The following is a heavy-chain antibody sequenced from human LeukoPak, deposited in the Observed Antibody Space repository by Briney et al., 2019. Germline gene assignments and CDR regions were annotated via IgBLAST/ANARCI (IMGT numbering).Heavy chain of an antibody. CDR2: IYYSGST. CDR1: GGSISSGGYY. Sequence: SQTLSLTCTVSGGSISSGGYYWSWIRQHPGKGLEWIVYIYYSGSTYYNPSLKSRVTISVDTSKNQFSLKLSSVTAEDTAVYYCAARFGGEEVAFDIWGQGTMVTVSS. CDR3: AARFGGEEVAFDI. V-gene: IGHV4-31*03. J-gene: IGHJ3*02. D-gene: IGHD2-21*01.